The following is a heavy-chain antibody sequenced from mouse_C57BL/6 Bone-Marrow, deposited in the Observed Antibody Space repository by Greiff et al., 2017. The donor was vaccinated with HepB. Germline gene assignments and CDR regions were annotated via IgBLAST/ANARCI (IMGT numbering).Heavy chain of an antibody. V-gene: IGHV5-17*01. CDR2: ISSGSSTI. Sequence: DVKLVESGGGLVKPGGSLKLSCAASGFTFSDYGMHWVRQAPEKGLEWVAYISSGSSTIYYADTVKGRFTISRDNAKNTLFLQMTSLRSEDTAMYYCASNFPCAYWGQGTLVTVAA. CDR1: GFTFSDYG. CDR3: ASNFPCAY. J-gene: IGHJ3*01.